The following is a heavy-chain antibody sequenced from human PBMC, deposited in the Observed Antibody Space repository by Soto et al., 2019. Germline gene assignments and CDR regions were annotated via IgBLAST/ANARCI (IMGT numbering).Heavy chain of an antibody. J-gene: IGHJ5*02. CDR1: GYTFTSYG. D-gene: IGHD3-3*01. V-gene: IGHV1-18*01. Sequence: ASVKVSCKASGYTFTSYGISWVRQAPGQGLEWMGWISAYNGNTSYAQKLQGRVTMTTDTSTSTAYMELRSLRSDDTAVYYCARVYDFWSGYYRDWFDPWGQGTLVTVSS. CDR2: ISAYNGNT. CDR3: ARVYDFWSGYYRDWFDP.